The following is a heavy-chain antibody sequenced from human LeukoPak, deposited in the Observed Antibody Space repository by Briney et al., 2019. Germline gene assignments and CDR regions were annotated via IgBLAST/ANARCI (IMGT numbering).Heavy chain of an antibody. Sequence: GGSLRLSCAASGFTFSSYAMSWVRQAPGKGLEWVSAISGSGGSTYYADSVKGRFTISRDNAKNTLYLQTNSLRAEDTAVYYCARDTDTVTTILDYWGQGTLVTVSS. J-gene: IGHJ4*02. CDR1: GFTFSSYA. V-gene: IGHV3-23*01. CDR3: ARDTDTVTTILDY. CDR2: ISGSGGST. D-gene: IGHD4-17*01.